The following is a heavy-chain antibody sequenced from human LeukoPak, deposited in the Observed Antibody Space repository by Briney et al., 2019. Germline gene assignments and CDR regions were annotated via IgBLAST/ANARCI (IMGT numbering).Heavy chain of an antibody. Sequence: PSETLSHTCTVSGGSISSDSHYWGWIRQPPGEGLEWVGSIYYSGSTYYNPSLKSRVTISVDTSKNQFSLKLSSVTAADTAVYYCERQSWSYDFWSGYYLAYYGMDVWGQGTTVTVSS. CDR3: ERQSWSYDFWSGYYLAYYGMDV. CDR1: GGSISSDSHY. V-gene: IGHV4-39*01. J-gene: IGHJ6*02. CDR2: IYYSGST. D-gene: IGHD3-3*01.